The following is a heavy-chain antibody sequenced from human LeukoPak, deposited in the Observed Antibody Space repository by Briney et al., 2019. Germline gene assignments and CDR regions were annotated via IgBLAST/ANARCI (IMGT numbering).Heavy chain of an antibody. Sequence: SETLSLTCTVSGGSLSSGSYYWRWIRQPPGKGLEWIGHIFYTGSTNCNPSLKSRVTISVDTSKNQFSLKLSSMTAADTAVYYCARAILGTYYYFDFWGQGTLVTVSS. CDR2: IFYTGST. CDR1: GGSLSSGSYY. CDR3: ARAILGTYYYFDF. D-gene: IGHD1-26*01. J-gene: IGHJ4*02. V-gene: IGHV4-61*01.